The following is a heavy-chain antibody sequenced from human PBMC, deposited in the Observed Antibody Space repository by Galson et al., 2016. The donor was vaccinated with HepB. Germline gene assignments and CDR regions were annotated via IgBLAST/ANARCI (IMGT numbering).Heavy chain of an antibody. Sequence: SETLSLTCTVSGYSISSGYYWGWIRQPPGKGLEWIGSIYNSGSAYYNPSLKSRVTISVDTSKNHFSLKLNSVTAADTAVYYCASHLPWLYCSGGSCTRGDFDSWGQGTLVTVSS. J-gene: IGHJ4*02. D-gene: IGHD2-15*01. CDR3: ASHLPWLYCSGGSCTRGDFDS. V-gene: IGHV4-38-2*02. CDR2: IYNSGSA. CDR1: GYSISSGYY.